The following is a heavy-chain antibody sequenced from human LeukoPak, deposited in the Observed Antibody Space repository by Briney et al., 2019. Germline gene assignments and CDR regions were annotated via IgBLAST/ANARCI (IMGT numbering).Heavy chain of an antibody. CDR2: ISAYNGIT. CDR3: TRGSFASIGLFDY. V-gene: IGHV1-18*01. CDR1: GYTFTSSG. D-gene: IGHD3-22*01. Sequence: ASVKVSCKASGYTFTSSGINWVRQAPGQGLEWMGWISAYNGITIYAQKVQDRVTMTTDTSTTTAYMELRSLRSDDTAVYYCTRGSFASIGLFDYWGPGTLVTVSS. J-gene: IGHJ4*02.